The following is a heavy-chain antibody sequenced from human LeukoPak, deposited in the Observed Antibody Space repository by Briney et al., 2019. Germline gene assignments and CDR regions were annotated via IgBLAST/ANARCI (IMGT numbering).Heavy chain of an antibody. Sequence: SETLSLICSVYGGSFSGYYWSWLRQPPGKGLGWIGEINHSGSTNYNPSLKSRVTISVDTSKNQFSLELSSATAADTAVYYCASTRVRAFDIWGQGTMVTVSS. CDR3: ASTRVRAFDI. CDR1: GGSFSGYY. J-gene: IGHJ3*02. V-gene: IGHV4-34*01. CDR2: INHSGST.